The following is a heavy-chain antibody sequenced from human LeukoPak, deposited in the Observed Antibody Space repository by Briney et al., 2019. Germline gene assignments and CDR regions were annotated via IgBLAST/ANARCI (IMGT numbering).Heavy chain of an antibody. J-gene: IGHJ4*02. V-gene: IGHV3-23*01. D-gene: IGHD6-19*01. Sequence: GGSLRLSCAASGFTFSSYAMSWVRQAPGKGLECVSAISGSGGSTYYADSVKGRFTISRDNSKNTLYLQMNSLRAEDTAVYYCAKAKAVAGFPPDYWGQGTLVTVSS. CDR1: GFTFSSYA. CDR3: AKAKAVAGFPPDY. CDR2: ISGSGGST.